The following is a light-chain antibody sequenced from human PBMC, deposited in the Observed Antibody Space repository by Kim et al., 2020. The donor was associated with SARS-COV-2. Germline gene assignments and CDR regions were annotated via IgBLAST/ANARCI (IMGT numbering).Light chain of an antibody. V-gene: IGLV3-9*01. J-gene: IGLJ3*02. CDR3: QVWDSSTGV. CDR1: NIGSKN. Sequence: SYELTQPLSVSVALGQTARITCGGNNIGSKNVHWYQQKPGQAPVLVIYRDSNRPSGIPERFPGSNSGNTATLTISRAQAGDEADYYCQVWDSSTGVLGGGTQLTVL. CDR2: RDS.